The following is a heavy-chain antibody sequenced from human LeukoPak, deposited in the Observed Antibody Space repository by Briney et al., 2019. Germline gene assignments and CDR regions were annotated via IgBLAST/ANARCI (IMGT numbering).Heavy chain of an antibody. CDR3: ARSAVILTGYYADY. CDR2: ISYDGSKK. CDR1: GFTFTDYT. Sequence: GGSLRLSGAASGFTFTDYTIHWVRQAPGKGLEWVAVISYDGSKKNYADSVKGRFTISRDNSKNTLYLQMDSLRPEDTAVYYCARSAVILTGYYADYWGQGTLVTVSS. D-gene: IGHD3-9*01. V-gene: IGHV3-30*04. J-gene: IGHJ4*02.